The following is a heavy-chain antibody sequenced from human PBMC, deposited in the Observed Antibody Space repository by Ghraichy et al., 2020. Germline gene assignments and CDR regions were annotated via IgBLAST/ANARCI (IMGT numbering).Heavy chain of an antibody. Sequence: LTCVTSGFIFSDYWMTWVRQAPGKGLEWVANINGDGSKRNYVDTVEGRFTISRDNAEKSLFLQMNSLRSEDTAVYYCARHAGAPSVWGQGATVTVSS. CDR2: INGDGSKR. D-gene: IGHD1-26*01. V-gene: IGHV3-7*01. CDR1: GFIFSDYW. J-gene: IGHJ6*02. CDR3: ARHAGAPSV.